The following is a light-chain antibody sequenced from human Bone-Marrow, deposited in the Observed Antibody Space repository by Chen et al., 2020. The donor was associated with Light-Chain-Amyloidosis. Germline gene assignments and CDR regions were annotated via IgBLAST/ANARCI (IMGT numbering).Light chain of an antibody. CDR2: SNN. V-gene: IGLV1-44*01. CDR3: AAWDGSLSGYV. Sequence: QSVLTPPPSASGTPGQRVTISCSGSRSNIGSNTVNWSRQLPGTAPKLLIYSNNQRPSGVPDRFSASKSGTSAFLAISGLRSEDEADYYCAAWDGSLSGYVFGTGTKVIVL. CDR1: RSNIGSNT. J-gene: IGLJ1*01.